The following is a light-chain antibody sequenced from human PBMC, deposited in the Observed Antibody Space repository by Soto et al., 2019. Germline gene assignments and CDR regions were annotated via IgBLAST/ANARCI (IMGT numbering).Light chain of an antibody. J-gene: IGKJ4*01. V-gene: IGKV1-39*01. CDR3: KQSYSTQGLT. CDR1: QSISSY. CDR2: AAS. Sequence: DIQMTQSPSSLSASVGDRVTITCRASQSISSYLNWYQQKPGKAPKVLIYAASSLNSGVPSRFSGSGSGTDFTLTISSLQPEDFANYYCKQSYSTQGLTFGGGTKVEIK.